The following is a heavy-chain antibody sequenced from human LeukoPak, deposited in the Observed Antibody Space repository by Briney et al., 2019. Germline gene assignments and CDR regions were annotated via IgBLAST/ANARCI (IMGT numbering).Heavy chain of an antibody. V-gene: IGHV5-51*01. Sequence: GESLKISCTASGYSFTTYWIGWVRQMPGKGLEWMGVIYLEVSDATYSTSFPGQVTFSADKSISTAYPQWSSLKASDTAMYYCARHGALRGTRAGEYYYNSSGPRDGMDVWGQGTTVTVSS. D-gene: IGHD3-22*01. CDR1: GYSFTTYW. CDR3: ARHGALRGTRAGEYYYNSSGPRDGMDV. J-gene: IGHJ6*02. CDR2: IYLEVSDA.